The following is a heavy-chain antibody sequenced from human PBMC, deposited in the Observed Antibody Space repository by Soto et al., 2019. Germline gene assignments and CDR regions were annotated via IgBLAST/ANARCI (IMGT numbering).Heavy chain of an antibody. V-gene: IGHV1-3*01. Sequence: ASVKVSCKASGYTFTGYAMHWVRQAPGQRLEWMGWINAGNGNTKYSQKFQGRVAITRDTSASTAYMELSSLRSEDTAAYYCAGSVAPYYFDYWGQGTLVTVSS. CDR2: INAGNGNT. CDR1: GYTFTGYA. D-gene: IGHD2-15*01. CDR3: AGSVAPYYFDY. J-gene: IGHJ4*02.